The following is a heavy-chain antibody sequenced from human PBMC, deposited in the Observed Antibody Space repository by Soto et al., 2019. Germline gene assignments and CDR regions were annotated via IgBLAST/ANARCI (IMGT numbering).Heavy chain of an antibody. CDR1: GGSFSGYY. Sequence: SETLSLTCAVYGGSFSGYYWSWIRQLPGKGLEWIGEINHSGSTNYNPSLKSRVTISVDTSKNQFSLKLSSVTAADTAVYYCARGRSRYFDWLSYYYYGMDVWGQGTTVTVSS. CDR3: ARGRSRYFDWLSYYYYGMDV. D-gene: IGHD3-9*01. J-gene: IGHJ6*02. V-gene: IGHV4-34*01. CDR2: INHSGST.